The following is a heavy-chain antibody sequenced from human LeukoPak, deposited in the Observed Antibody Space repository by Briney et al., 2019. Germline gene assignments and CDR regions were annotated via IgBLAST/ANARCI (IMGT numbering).Heavy chain of an antibody. CDR2: INHSGST. J-gene: IGHJ5*02. CDR3: ARAALSIAAAGGWFDP. V-gene: IGHV4-34*01. CDR1: GGSFSGYY. Sequence: SETLSLTCAVYGGSFSGYYWSWIRQPPGKGLEWIGEINHSGSTNYDPSLKSRVTISVDTSKNQFSLKLSSVTAADTAVYYCARAALSIAAAGGWFDPWGQGTLVTVSS. D-gene: IGHD6-13*01.